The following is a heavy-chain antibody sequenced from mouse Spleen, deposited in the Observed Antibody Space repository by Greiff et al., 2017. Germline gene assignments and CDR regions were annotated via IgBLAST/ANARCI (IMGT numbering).Heavy chain of an antibody. CDR3: ARRRGTTVVPYWYFDV. CDR1: GYTFTSYW. V-gene: IGHV1-69*01. J-gene: IGHJ1*01. D-gene: IGHD1-1*01. Sequence: QVQLQQPGAELVMPGASVKLSCKASGYTFTSYWMHWVKQRPGQGLEWIGEIDPSDSYTNYNQKFKGKATLTVDKSSSTAYMQLSSLTSEDSAVYYCARRRGTTVVPYWYFDVWGAGTTVTVSS. CDR2: IDPSDSYT.